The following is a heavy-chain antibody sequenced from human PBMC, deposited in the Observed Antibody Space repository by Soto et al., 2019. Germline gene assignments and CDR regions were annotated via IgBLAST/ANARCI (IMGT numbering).Heavy chain of an antibody. Sequence: EVQLVESGGGLVQPGRSLRLSCAASGFTFDDYAMHWVRQAPGKGLEWVSGISWNSGSIGYADSVKGRFTISRDNAKNSLYLQMNSLRAEDTALYYCAKEIVRVDTAMIFDYWGQGTLVTVSS. CDR2: ISWNSGSI. CDR1: GFTFDDYA. V-gene: IGHV3-9*01. D-gene: IGHD5-18*01. CDR3: AKEIVRVDTAMIFDY. J-gene: IGHJ4*02.